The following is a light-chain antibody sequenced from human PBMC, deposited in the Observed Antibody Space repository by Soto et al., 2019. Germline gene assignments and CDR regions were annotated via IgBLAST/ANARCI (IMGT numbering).Light chain of an antibody. CDR2: GAS. CDR1: QNVTSSY. CDR3: QQYGSSPWT. J-gene: IGKJ1*01. Sequence: EIVLTQSPGTLSLSPWERATLSCRASQNVTSSYLAWYQQKPGQAPRLLIYGASSRATGIPDRFSGSGSGTDFTLTISRLEPEDFAVYYCQQYGSSPWTFGQGTKVDIK. V-gene: IGKV3-20*01.